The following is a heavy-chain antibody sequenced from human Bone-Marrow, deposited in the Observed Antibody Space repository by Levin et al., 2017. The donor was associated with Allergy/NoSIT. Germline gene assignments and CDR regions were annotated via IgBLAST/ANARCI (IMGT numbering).Heavy chain of an antibody. CDR2: ISGSGGST. CDR3: AKTAYDNYYYYMEV. V-gene: IGHV3-23*01. CDR1: GFTFSNYG. J-gene: IGHJ6*03. D-gene: IGHD2-21*01. Sequence: LSLTCVVSGFTFSNYGMLWVRQAPGNGLEWVSGISGSGGSTFYADSVRGRFTISRDNSKNTLYLQMNSLRAEDTALYFCAKTAYDNYYYYMEVWGKGTTVTVSS.